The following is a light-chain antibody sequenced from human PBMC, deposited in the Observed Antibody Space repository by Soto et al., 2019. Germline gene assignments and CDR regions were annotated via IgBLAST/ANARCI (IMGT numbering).Light chain of an antibody. CDR2: DAS. J-gene: IGKJ4*01. CDR1: QDISNY. CDR3: QKYDNLLLLT. Sequence: DIQMTQSPSSLSASVGDRVTITFQASQDISNYLNWYQQKPGKAPKLLIYDASNLETGVPSRFSGSGSGTDFNFTISSLQPEDIATYYCQKYDNLLLLTFGGGTKVEIK. V-gene: IGKV1-33*01.